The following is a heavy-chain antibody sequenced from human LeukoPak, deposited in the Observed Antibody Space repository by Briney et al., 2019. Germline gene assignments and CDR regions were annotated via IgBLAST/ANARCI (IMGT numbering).Heavy chain of an antibody. CDR3: ARDDNSGSFDY. Sequence: SVTLSLTCTVAGGSISRYYWSWIRQPPGKGLEWIGYFYYSGSSNYNPSLTSRVTISVDTSKNQFSLKLSSVSAADTAVYYCARDDNSGSFDYWGQGTLVTVSS. V-gene: IGHV4-59*01. CDR2: FYYSGSS. CDR1: GGSISRYY. J-gene: IGHJ4*02. D-gene: IGHD6-25*01.